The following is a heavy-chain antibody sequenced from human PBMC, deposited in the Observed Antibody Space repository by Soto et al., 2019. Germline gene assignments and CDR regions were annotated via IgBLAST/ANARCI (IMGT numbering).Heavy chain of an antibody. CDR2: TYYRSKWYN. CDR1: GDSVSSNSSA. Sequence: QVQLQQSGPGLVKPSQTLSLTCAISGDSVSSNSSAWNWIRQSPSRVLEWLGRTYYRSKWYNDYAGSVKSRITINPDTYKHQSSLQLSSVTPEYTAVYYWARTHSPGDSSRGYEFDPWGQGTLVTVSS. V-gene: IGHV6-1*01. J-gene: IGHJ5*02. D-gene: IGHD6-13*01. CDR3: ARTHSPGDSSRGYEFDP.